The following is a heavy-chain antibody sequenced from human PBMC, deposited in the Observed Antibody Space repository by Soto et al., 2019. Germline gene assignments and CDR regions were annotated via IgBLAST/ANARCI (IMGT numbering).Heavy chain of an antibody. D-gene: IGHD3-10*01. CDR1: VLTFSGPT. CDR2: IRTKANRYAT. Sequence: SFARSVLTFSGPTLNWVRQASGKGLEWVGHIRTKANRYATVYAESLKGRFTISRDDSKNTAYLQVDSLKTEDTAVYYCTRQNGDFFEYWGQGALVTGSS. CDR3: TRQNGDFFEY. J-gene: IGHJ4*02. V-gene: IGHV3-73*01.